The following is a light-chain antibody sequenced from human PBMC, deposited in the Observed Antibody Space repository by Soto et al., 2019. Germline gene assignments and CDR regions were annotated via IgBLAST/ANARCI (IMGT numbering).Light chain of an antibody. J-gene: IGKJ1*01. CDR3: QQRSNWRWT. CDR2: DAS. V-gene: IGKV3-11*01. Sequence: EIVLTQSPATLSLSPGERATLCCRASQSVSSYLAWYQQKPGQAPRLLIYDASNRATGIPARFSGSGSGTDFTLTISSLEPEDFAVYYCQQRSNWRWTFGQGTKVDI. CDR1: QSVSSY.